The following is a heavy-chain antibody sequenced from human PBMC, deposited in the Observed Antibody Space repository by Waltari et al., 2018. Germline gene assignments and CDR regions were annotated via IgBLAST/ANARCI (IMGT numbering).Heavy chain of an antibody. J-gene: IGHJ4*02. D-gene: IGHD6-19*01. CDR1: GFTFSSYA. V-gene: IGHV3-23*03. CDR3: AKDHHSSGWAHHFDY. CDR2: IYSGGST. Sequence: EVQLLESGGGLVQPGGSLRLSCAASGFTFSSYAMSWVRQAPGQGLEWVSVIYSGGSTYYEDSVKGRFTISRDNSKNTLYLQMNSLRAEDTAVYYCAKDHHSSGWAHHFDYWGQGTLVTVSS.